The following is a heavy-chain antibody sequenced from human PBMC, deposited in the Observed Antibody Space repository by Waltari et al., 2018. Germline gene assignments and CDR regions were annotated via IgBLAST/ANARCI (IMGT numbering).Heavy chain of an antibody. Sequence: EVQLVESGGGVVQTGGSLRHACAASGFAFGNYEMNWVRQAPGKGLEWIASISSRLNTIYYADSVKGRFTISRDNAKNSLHLQMNSLRAEDTAVYYCATRYGSSSMDYWGQGTLVTVSS. V-gene: IGHV3-48*03. J-gene: IGHJ4*02. CDR3: ATRYGSSSMDY. CDR1: GFAFGNYE. CDR2: ISSRLNTI. D-gene: IGHD6-6*01.